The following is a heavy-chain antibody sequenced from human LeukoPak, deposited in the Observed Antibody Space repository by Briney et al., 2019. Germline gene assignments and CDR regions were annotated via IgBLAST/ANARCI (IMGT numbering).Heavy chain of an antibody. CDR2: IYYSGST. Sequence: PSETLSLTCTVFGGSISSSSYYWGWIRQPPGKGLEWIGSIYYSGSTYYNPSLKSRVTISVDTSKNQFSLKLSSVTAADTAVYYCARRGRGYCSSTSCPAGVFDYWGQGTLVTVSS. CDR3: ARRGRGYCSSTSCPAGVFDY. D-gene: IGHD2-2*01. J-gene: IGHJ4*02. CDR1: GGSISSSSYY. V-gene: IGHV4-39*01.